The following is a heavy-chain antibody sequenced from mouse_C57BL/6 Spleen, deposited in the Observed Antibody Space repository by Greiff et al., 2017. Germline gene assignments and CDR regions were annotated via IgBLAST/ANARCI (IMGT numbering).Heavy chain of an antibody. J-gene: IGHJ4*01. CDR3: ARGGAYYSNYYAMDY. CDR2: IYPSDSET. Sequence: VQLQQSGAELVRPGSSVKLSCKASGYTFTSYWMDWVKQRPGQGLEWIGNIYPSDSETHYNQKFKDKATLTVDKSSSTAYMQLSSLTSEDSAVYYCARGGAYYSNYYAMDYWGQGTSVTVSS. CDR1: GYTFTSYW. D-gene: IGHD2-5*01. V-gene: IGHV1-61*01.